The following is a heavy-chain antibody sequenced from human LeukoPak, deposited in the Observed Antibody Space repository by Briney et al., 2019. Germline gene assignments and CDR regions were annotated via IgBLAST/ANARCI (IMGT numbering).Heavy chain of an antibody. CDR2: ISSSSSTI. Sequence: GGSLRLSCAASGFTFSSYSMNWVRQAPGKGLEWVSYISSSSSTIYYADSVKGRFTISRDNAKNSLYLQMNSLRAEDTAVYYCAPGGTKYCFDYWGQGTLVTVSS. CDR1: GFTFSSYS. CDR3: APGGTKYCFDY. V-gene: IGHV3-48*04. J-gene: IGHJ4*02. D-gene: IGHD4-23*01.